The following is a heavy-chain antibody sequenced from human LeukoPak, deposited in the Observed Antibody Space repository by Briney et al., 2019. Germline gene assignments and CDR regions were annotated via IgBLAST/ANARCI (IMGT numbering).Heavy chain of an antibody. CDR1: GFTFSSYG. CDR2: IRYDGSNK. Sequence: GGSLRLSCAASGFTFSSYGMHWVRQAPGKGLEWVAFIRYDGSNKYYADSVKGRFTISRDNSKNTLYLQMNSLRAEDTAVYYCAKDLWAAAAVHHGESGNYFDYWGQGTLVTVSS. V-gene: IGHV3-30*02. CDR3: AKDLWAAAAVHHGESGNYFDY. J-gene: IGHJ4*02. D-gene: IGHD6-13*01.